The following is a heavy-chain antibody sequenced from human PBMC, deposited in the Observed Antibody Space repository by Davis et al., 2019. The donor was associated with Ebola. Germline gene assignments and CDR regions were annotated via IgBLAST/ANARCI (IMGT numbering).Heavy chain of an antibody. CDR2: IYPGDSDT. D-gene: IGHD2-2*01. J-gene: IGHJ5*02. V-gene: IGHV5-51*01. CDR1: GYSFTNYW. CDR3: ARQGYCNSTSCNNWFDP. Sequence: TVSCKGSGYSFTNYWIGWVRQVPGRGLEWMGIIYPGDSDTIYSPSFQGQVTISVDKSISTAYLQWSSLKASDTAMYYCARQGYCNSTSCNNWFDPWGQGTLVTVSS.